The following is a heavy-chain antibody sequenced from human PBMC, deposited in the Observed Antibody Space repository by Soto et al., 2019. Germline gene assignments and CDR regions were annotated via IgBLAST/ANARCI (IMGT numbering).Heavy chain of an antibody. Sequence: GESLKISCQGSGYSFTSYWISWVRQMPGKGLEWIGRIYPRDSYTNYSPPFQGHVTIPAAKSISTASLQWSSLKASDIAMYYCARLSAYSSGWDYGMDVWGQGTTVTV. CDR2: IYPRDSYT. D-gene: IGHD6-19*01. V-gene: IGHV5-10-1*01. CDR1: GYSFTSYW. J-gene: IGHJ6*02. CDR3: ARLSAYSSGWDYGMDV.